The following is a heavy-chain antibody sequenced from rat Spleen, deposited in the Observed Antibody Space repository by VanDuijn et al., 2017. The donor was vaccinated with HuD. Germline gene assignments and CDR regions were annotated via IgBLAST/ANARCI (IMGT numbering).Heavy chain of an antibody. Sequence: EVQLVESGGGLVQPGGSLKLSCVASGFTFNNYWMTWIRQAPKKGLEWVATISYDGSTTYYRDSVKGRFTISRDDGKSTLYLEMDSLRSEDMATYYCVRQGYLRDWYFDFWGPGTMVTVSS. CDR3: VRQGYLRDWYFDF. J-gene: IGHJ1*01. CDR1: GFTFNNYW. V-gene: IGHV5-7*01. CDR2: ISYDGSTT. D-gene: IGHD2-7*01.